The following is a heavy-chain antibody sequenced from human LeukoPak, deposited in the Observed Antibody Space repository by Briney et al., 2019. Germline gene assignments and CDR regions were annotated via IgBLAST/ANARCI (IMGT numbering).Heavy chain of an antibody. CDR3: APDHGSGSYPFDH. CDR1: GFTFSSYS. CDR2: ISSSSSYI. J-gene: IGHJ4*02. V-gene: IGHV3-21*01. D-gene: IGHD3-10*01. Sequence: GGSLRLSCAASGFTFSSYSMNWVRQAPGKGLEWVSSISSSSSYIYYADSVKGRFTISRDNAKNSLYLQMNSLRAEDTAVYYCAPDHGSGSYPFDHWGQGTLVTVSS.